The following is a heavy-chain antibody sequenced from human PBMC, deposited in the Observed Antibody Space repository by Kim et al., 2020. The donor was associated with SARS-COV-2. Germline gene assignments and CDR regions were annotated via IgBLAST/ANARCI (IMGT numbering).Heavy chain of an antibody. J-gene: IGHJ6*02. D-gene: IGHD5-18*01. Sequence: KVQGRVTMTTDTSTSTAYMELRSLRSDDTAVYYCAREGTTAMVIRYGMDVWGQGTTVTVSS. V-gene: IGHV1-18*01. CDR3: AREGTTAMVIRYGMDV.